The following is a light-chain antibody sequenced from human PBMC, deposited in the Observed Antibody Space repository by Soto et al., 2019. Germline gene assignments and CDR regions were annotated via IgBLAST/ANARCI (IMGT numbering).Light chain of an antibody. J-gene: IGKJ1*01. CDR3: HQYGSSPRT. CDR1: QYVSSSS. CDR2: GAS. V-gene: IGKV3-20*01. Sequence: EIVLTQSPGTLSLSPGERASLSCRASQYVSSSSLAWYQQKPGQAPRLLIYGASSRATGIPDRFSGSESGTEFTLTITRLEPEDFAVYYCHQYGSSPRTFGQGTKVEIE.